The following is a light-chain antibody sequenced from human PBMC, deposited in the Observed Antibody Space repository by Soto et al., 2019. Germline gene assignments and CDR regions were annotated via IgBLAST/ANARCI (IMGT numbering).Light chain of an antibody. CDR3: QQSSSSPIT. J-gene: IGKJ5*01. CDR1: QSRGGN. V-gene: IGKV3-20*01. Sequence: EIVMTQSPATLAVSPGDTATLSCRASQSRGGNLAWYQQKPGQAPRLLIYGSSNRPSGIPDRFSGGGSGTDFTLTISRLEAEDFAVYYCQQSSSSPITFGQGTRLEIK. CDR2: GSS.